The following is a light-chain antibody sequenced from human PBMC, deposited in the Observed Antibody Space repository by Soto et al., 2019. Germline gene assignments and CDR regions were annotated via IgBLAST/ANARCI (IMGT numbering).Light chain of an antibody. CDR1: QSVNSN. V-gene: IGKV3-15*01. CDR3: QQYNTWLWT. J-gene: IGKJ1*01. CDR2: GAS. Sequence: EVVMTQSPATLSVSPGERATLSCRASQSVNSNLAWYQQKPGQAPRLLIHGASNRDTGISARFSGSGFGTEFNLTISSLQSEDFAVYYCQQYNTWLWTFGQGTKVEI.